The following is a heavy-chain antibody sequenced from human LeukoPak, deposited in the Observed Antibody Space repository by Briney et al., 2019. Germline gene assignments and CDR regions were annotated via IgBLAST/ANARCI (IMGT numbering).Heavy chain of an antibody. CDR2: ISSSSSYI. J-gene: IGHJ4*02. CDR1: GFTFSSYS. Sequence: PGGPLRLSCAASGFTFSSYSMNWVRQAPGKGLEWVSSISSSSSYIYYADSVKGRFTISRDNAKNSLYLQMNSLRAEDTAVYYCARDVGGSLWFGESLFDYWGQGTLVTVSS. D-gene: IGHD3-10*01. V-gene: IGHV3-21*01. CDR3: ARDVGGSLWFGESLFDY.